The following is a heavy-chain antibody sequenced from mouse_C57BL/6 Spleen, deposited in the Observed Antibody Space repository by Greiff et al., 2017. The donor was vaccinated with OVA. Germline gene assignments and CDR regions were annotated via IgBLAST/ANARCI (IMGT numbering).Heavy chain of an antibody. CDR1: GYTFTSYW. Sequence: QVQLQQPGAELVRPGSSVKLSCKASGYTFTSYWMDWVKQRPGQGLEWIGNIYPSDSETHYNQKFKDKATLTVDKSSSTAYMQLSSLTSEDSAVYYGAGRAYDYGWYFDVWGTGTTVTVSS. V-gene: IGHV1-61*01. D-gene: IGHD2-4*01. CDR3: AGRAYDYGWYFDV. J-gene: IGHJ1*03. CDR2: IYPSDSET.